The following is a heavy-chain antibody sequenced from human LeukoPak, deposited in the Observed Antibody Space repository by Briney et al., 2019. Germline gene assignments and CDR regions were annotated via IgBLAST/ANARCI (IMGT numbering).Heavy chain of an antibody. V-gene: IGHV1-46*01. D-gene: IGHD1-26*01. CDR2: INPSGGST. J-gene: IGHJ4*02. Sequence: GASVKVSCKASGYAFTYYYIHWVRQAPGQGLEWMGIINPSGGSTSYAQKFQGRVIMTRDTSTSTVYMDLSSLRSDDTAVYYCARADGGSYLFHYWGQGTLVTVSS. CDR3: ARADGGSYLFHY. CDR1: GYAFTYYY.